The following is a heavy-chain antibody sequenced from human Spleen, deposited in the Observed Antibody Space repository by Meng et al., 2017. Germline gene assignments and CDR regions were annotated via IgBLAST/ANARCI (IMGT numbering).Heavy chain of an antibody. Sequence: QFQLLQWAAVLLKPSAPLPPPGLFSGGPCRDYYCSWIRQPPGKGLEWIGEINHSGSTNYNPSLESRATISVDTSQNNLSLKLSSVTAADSAVYYCARGPTTMAHDFDYWGQGTLVTVSS. J-gene: IGHJ4*02. CDR1: GGPCRDYY. V-gene: IGHV4-34*01. D-gene: IGHD4-11*01. CDR3: ARGPTTMAHDFDY. CDR2: INHSGST.